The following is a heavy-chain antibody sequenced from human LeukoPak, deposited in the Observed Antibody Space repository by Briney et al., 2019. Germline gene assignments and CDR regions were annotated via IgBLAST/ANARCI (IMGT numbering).Heavy chain of an antibody. D-gene: IGHD3-10*01. V-gene: IGHV3-30-3*01. CDR1: GFTFGSYA. CDR3: ARAAFGEFDLDY. Sequence: GGSLRLSCAASGFTFGSYAMHWVRQAPGKGLEWVAVISYDGSNKYYADSVKGRFTISRDNSKNTLYLQMNSLRAEDTAVYYCARAAFGEFDLDYWGQGTLVTVSS. J-gene: IGHJ4*02. CDR2: ISYDGSNK.